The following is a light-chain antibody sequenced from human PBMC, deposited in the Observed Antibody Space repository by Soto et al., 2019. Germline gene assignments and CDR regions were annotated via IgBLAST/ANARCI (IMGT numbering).Light chain of an antibody. V-gene: IGKV1-5*01. Sequence: DLQMTQSPSTLAASVGDRVTITGRASQSISSNLAWYQQKPGKAPKLLIYDASNLDSGVPSRFSGRGSGTEFTLTIRSLQPDDFTTYYCQQYNSHWTFGQGTKLDIK. CDR3: QQYNSHWT. CDR2: DAS. J-gene: IGKJ1*01. CDR1: QSISSN.